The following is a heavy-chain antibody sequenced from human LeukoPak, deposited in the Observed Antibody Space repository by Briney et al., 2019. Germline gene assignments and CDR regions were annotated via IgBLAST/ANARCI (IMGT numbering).Heavy chain of an antibody. CDR3: ASVDGVFDY. D-gene: IGHD5-12*01. CDR1: GGSFSGYY. J-gene: IGHJ4*02. V-gene: IGHV4-34*01. Sequence: SETLSLTCTVYGGSFSGYYWSWIRQPPGKGLEWIGEINHSGSTNYNPSLKSRVTISVDTSKNQFSLKLSSVTAADTAVYYCASVDGVFDYWGQGTLVTVSP. CDR2: INHSGST.